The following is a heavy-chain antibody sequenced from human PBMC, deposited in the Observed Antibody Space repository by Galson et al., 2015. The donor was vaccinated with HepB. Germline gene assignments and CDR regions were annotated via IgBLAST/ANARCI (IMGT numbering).Heavy chain of an antibody. V-gene: IGHV3-23*01. CDR1: GFTFKNYA. Sequence: SLRLSCAASGFTFKNYAMHWVRQAPGKRLEWVSSITSSGGNSYYPDSVKGRFTVSRDNSKNTLLLQLNSLRAEDTAMYFCAKDGIMVANNPYHLHYWGQGTLVTVSP. CDR2: ITSSGGNS. J-gene: IGHJ4*02. CDR3: AKDGIMVANNPYHLHY. D-gene: IGHD2-15*01.